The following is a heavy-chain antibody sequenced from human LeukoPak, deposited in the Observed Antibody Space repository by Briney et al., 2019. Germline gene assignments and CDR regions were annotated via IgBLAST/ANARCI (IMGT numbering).Heavy chain of an antibody. Sequence: SETLSLTCTVSGDSMHSYYWSWIRQSPEKGLEWIGYIYYSGSTNYNPSLKSRVTISVDTSKNQFSLKLSSVAAADTAVYYCARGITGTTFDYWGQGTLVTVSS. J-gene: IGHJ4*02. D-gene: IGHD1-7*01. CDR1: GDSMHSYY. CDR2: IYYSGST. V-gene: IGHV4-59*01. CDR3: ARGITGTTFDY.